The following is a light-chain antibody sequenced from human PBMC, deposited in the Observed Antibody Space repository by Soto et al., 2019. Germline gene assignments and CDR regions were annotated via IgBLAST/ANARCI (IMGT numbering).Light chain of an antibody. CDR2: WAS. J-gene: IGKJ2*01. CDR3: QGYYNMPPPT. CDR1: QSVLYSSNNKNF. Sequence: DFVMTQSPGSLAVSLCERSTINCKSSQSVLYSSNNKNFLAWYQQKPGQPPKLLIYWASTRASGVPDRFSGSGFGIDFTLTISSPQAEDVAVYDCQGYYNMPPPTFGQGTKLEIK. V-gene: IGKV4-1*01.